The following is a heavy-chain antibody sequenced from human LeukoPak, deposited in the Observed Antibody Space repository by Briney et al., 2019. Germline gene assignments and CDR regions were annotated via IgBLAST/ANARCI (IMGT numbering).Heavy chain of an antibody. CDR2: ICFSRTT. V-gene: IGHV4-39*01. D-gene: IGHD3-10*01. CDR3: GRHFPETGRDEQPLEY. J-gene: IGHJ4*02. Sequence: PSETLSLTCTVSGGSISSSDSYWAWVRQPPGKGLEWIGSICFSRTTYYNPSLKSRVTMSIDTSKNHFSLKAASVTAADTAVYYCGRHFPETGRDEQPLEYWGQGSLFTVSS. CDR1: GGSISSSDSY.